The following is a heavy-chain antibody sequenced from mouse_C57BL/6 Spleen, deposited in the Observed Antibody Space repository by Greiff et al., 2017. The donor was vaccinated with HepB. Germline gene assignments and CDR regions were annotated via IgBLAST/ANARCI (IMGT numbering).Heavy chain of an antibody. V-gene: IGHV5-6*01. J-gene: IGHJ3*01. CDR2: ISSGGSYT. D-gene: IGHD3-2*02. CDR3: ARMDSSGWFAY. CDR1: GFTFSSYG. Sequence: EVHLVESGGDLVKPGGSLKLSCAASGFTFSSYGMSWVRQTPDKRLEWVATISSGGSYTYYPDSVKGRFTISRDNAKNTLYLQMSSLKSEDTAMYYCARMDSSGWFAYWGQGTLVTVSA.